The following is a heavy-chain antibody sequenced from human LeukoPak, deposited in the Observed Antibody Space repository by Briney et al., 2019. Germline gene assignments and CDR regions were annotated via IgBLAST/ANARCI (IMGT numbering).Heavy chain of an antibody. J-gene: IGHJ4*02. Sequence: PGGSLRLSCAASGFTVSSNYMSWVRQAPGKGLEWVSVIYSGGSTYYADSVKGRFTISRDNSKNTLCLQMNSLRAEDTAIYYCAKDTVYCSSTSCYPVGYFDYWGQGTLVTVSS. CDR1: GFTVSSNY. CDR2: IYSGGST. V-gene: IGHV3-66*01. D-gene: IGHD2-2*01. CDR3: AKDTVYCSSTSCYPVGYFDY.